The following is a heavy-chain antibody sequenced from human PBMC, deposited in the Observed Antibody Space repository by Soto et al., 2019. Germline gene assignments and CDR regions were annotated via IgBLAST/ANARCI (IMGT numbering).Heavy chain of an antibody. CDR2: INHSGST. D-gene: IGHD2-15*01. CDR1: GGSFSGYY. CDR3: ARHEAYCSGGSCYNGNWFDP. J-gene: IGHJ5*02. V-gene: IGHV4-34*01. Sequence: PSETLSLTCAVYGGSFSGYYWSWIRQPPGKGLEWIGEINHSGSTNYNPSLKSRVTISVDTSKNQFSLKLSSVTAADTAVYYCARHEAYCSGGSCYNGNWFDPWGQGTLVTVSS.